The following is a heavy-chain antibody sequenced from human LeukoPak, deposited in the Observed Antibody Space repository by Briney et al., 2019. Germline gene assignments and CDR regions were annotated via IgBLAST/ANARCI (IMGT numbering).Heavy chain of an antibody. J-gene: IGHJ3*01. Sequence: GGSLRLSCAASGYTFSDYYMSWIRQAPGRGLEWVSSISSGSSYIYYADSVKGRFTISRDNAKISLYLQMNSLRAEDTAVYYCARPTLVNAFDLWGQGTMVIVS. CDR2: ISSGSSYI. CDR1: GYTFSDYY. CDR3: ARPTLVNAFDL. D-gene: IGHD4-23*01. V-gene: IGHV3-11*06.